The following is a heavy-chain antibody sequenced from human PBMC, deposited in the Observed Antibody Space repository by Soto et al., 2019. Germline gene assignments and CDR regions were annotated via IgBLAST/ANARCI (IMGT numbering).Heavy chain of an antibody. CDR3: ARAGGYCTNGVCPRGYYYYGMDV. V-gene: IGHV4-59*01. J-gene: IGHJ6*02. D-gene: IGHD2-8*01. CDR2: IYYSGST. CDR1: GGSISSYY. Sequence: KASETLSLTCTVSGGSISSYYWSWIRQPPGKGLEWIGYIYYSGSTNYNPSLKSRVTISVDTSKNQFSLKLSSVTAADTAVYYCARAGGYCTNGVCPRGYYYYGMDVWGQGTTVTVSS.